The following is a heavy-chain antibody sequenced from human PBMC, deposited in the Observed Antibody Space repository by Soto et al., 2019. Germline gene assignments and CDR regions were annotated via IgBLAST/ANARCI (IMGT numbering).Heavy chain of an antibody. D-gene: IGHD2-8*01. Sequence: GGSLRLSCAASGFTFSSYAMTWVRQAPGKGLEWVSTISGTGTTTYYADSVKGRFTISRDNSKNTLYLQMNSLRTEDTAVYYCVKAVYLLDFDYWGQGTMVTVSS. V-gene: IGHV3-23*01. CDR1: GFTFSSYA. CDR3: VKAVYLLDFDY. J-gene: IGHJ4*02. CDR2: ISGTGTTT.